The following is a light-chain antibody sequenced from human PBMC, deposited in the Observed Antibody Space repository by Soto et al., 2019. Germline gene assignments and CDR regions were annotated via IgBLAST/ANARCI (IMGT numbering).Light chain of an antibody. J-gene: IGKJ2*01. CDR3: QQYGSSPPYT. CDR2: GAS. V-gene: IGKV3-20*01. Sequence: EIVLTQSPGTLSLSPGERATLSCRASQSVSSSYVAWYQQKPCQAPRLLIYGASSSATGIPDRFSGSGSGTDFTLTISRLEPADFAVYYWQQYGSSPPYTFGQGTKLEIK. CDR1: QSVSSSY.